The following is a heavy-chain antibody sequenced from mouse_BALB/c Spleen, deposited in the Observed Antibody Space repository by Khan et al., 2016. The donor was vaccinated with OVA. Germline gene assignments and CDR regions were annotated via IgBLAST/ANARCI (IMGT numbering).Heavy chain of an antibody. V-gene: IGHV9-4*02. CDR1: GYTFTTAG. CDR2: INTHSGAP. D-gene: IGHD2-2*01. CDR3: ASGYGYGWYFDV. Sequence: QIQLVQSGPELKKPGETVGISCKASGYTFTTAGMQWVQKMPGKGLKWIGWINTHSGAPKYAEDFKGRFAFSLETSASTAYLQITNLKNEDTATYFCASGYGYGWYFDVWGAGTTVTVSS. J-gene: IGHJ1*01.